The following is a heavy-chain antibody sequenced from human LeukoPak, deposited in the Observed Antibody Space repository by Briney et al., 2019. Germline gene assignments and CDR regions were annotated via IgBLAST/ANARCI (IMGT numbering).Heavy chain of an antibody. CDR2: IYHSGST. CDR3: ARHGSVGGWFDP. D-gene: IGHD3-16*01. V-gene: IGHV4-30-2*03. Sequence: SETLSLTGTVSGGSNSSGGYYWSWIRQPPGEGLEWIGSIYHSGSTYYNPSLRSRVTISLDTSKNQFSLKLSSVTAADTAVYYCARHGSVGGWFDPWGQGTLVTVSS. CDR1: GGSNSSGGYY. J-gene: IGHJ5*02.